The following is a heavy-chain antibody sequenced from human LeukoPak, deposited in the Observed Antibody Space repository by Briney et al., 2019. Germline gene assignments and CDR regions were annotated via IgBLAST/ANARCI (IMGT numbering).Heavy chain of an antibody. V-gene: IGHV1-2*06. CDR1: GYTFTDYY. CDR3: ARVPLWELLPRDY. J-gene: IGHJ4*02. D-gene: IGHD1-26*01. CDR2: INPNSGGT. Sequence: ASVKVSCKTSGYTFTDYYIHWVRQAPGQGLEWMGRINPNSGGTNCAQKFQGRVTMTRDTSINTAYMELSRLRSDDTPIYYCARVPLWELLPRDYWGQGTLVTVSS.